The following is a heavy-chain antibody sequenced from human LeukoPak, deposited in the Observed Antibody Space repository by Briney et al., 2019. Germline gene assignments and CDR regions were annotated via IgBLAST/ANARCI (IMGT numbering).Heavy chain of an antibody. CDR3: AREGAFTARGFDY. CDR2: IIPIFGTA. Sequence: GASVSVSCTASGGTFSSYAISWVRQAPGQGLEWMGGIIPIFGTANYAQKFQGRVTITADESTSTAYMELSSLRSEGTAVYYCAREGAFTARGFDYWGQGTLVTVSS. J-gene: IGHJ4*02. V-gene: IGHV1-69*13. CDR1: GGTFSSYA. D-gene: IGHD3-3*02.